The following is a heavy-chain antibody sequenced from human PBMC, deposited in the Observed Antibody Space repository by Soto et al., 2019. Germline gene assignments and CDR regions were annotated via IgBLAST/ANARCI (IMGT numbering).Heavy chain of an antibody. J-gene: IGHJ4*02. V-gene: IGHV4-31*03. Sequence: SVTLSLTCTVAGGSISGGGYYCSWIRQHPGKGLEWIGYIYYSGSTYYNPSLKSRVTISVDTSRNQFSLKLSSVTAADTAVYYCARAGMTTVTKFDSWGQGTLVTVSS. CDR1: GGSISGGGYY. CDR3: ARAGMTTVTKFDS. D-gene: IGHD4-4*01. CDR2: IYYSGST.